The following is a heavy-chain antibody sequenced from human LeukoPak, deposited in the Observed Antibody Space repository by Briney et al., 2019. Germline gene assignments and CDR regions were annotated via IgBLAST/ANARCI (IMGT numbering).Heavy chain of an antibody. D-gene: IGHD2-2*01. Sequence: SGTLSLTCIVSGGSISSSSYYWGWVRQPPGKGLEWIGSIYYSGSTYYNPTLKSRVTISVDTSKNQFSLKLSSVTAADTAVYYCAREAGHQLSRRYYYAMDVWGQGTTVTVSS. J-gene: IGHJ6*02. V-gene: IGHV4-39*07. CDR3: AREAGHQLSRRYYYAMDV. CDR2: IYYSGST. CDR1: GGSISSSSYY.